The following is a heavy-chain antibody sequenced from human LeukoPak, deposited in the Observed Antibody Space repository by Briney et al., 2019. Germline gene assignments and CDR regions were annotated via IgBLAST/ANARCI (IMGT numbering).Heavy chain of an antibody. Sequence: ASVKVSCKASGYTFTGYYMHWVRQAPGQGLEWMGWINPNSGGTNYAQKFQGRVTMTRDTSISTAYMELSRLRSDDTAVYYCATDRERYCSSTSCYEPDAFDIWGQGTMVTVSS. CDR3: ATDRERYCSSTSCYEPDAFDI. CDR1: GYTFTGYY. D-gene: IGHD2-2*01. V-gene: IGHV1-2*02. CDR2: INPNSGGT. J-gene: IGHJ3*02.